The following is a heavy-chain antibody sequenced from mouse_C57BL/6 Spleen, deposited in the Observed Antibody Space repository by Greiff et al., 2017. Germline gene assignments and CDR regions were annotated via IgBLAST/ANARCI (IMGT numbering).Heavy chain of an antibody. D-gene: IGHD4-1*01. J-gene: IGHJ2*01. Sequence: VQLQQSGAELVRPGASVTISCKGSGYAFSSYWMNWVKQRPGQGLEWIGQIYPGDGDTNYNGNFKGKATLIADKSSSTAYMQLSSLTSEDSAVYFCARDWDYFDYWGQGTTLTVSS. CDR3: ARDWDYFDY. CDR2: IYPGDGDT. CDR1: GYAFSSYW. V-gene: IGHV1-80*01.